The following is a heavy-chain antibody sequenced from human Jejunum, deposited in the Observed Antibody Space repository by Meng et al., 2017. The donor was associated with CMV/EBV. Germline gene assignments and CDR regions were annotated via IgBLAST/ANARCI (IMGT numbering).Heavy chain of an antibody. CDR1: GYTFTHHG. Sequence: QLQLVQSGAEVKKPGASVRVSCKASGYTFTHHGISWIRQAPGQGLEWMGWISCYNGDTNYAQKLQGRVTMTTDTSTNTAYMDLRGLRSDDTAVYYCARDPSNTSGRYAYFDNWGQGTLVTVSS. CDR2: ISCYNGDT. V-gene: IGHV1-18*01. D-gene: IGHD6-19*01. J-gene: IGHJ4*02. CDR3: ARDPSNTSGRYAYFDN.